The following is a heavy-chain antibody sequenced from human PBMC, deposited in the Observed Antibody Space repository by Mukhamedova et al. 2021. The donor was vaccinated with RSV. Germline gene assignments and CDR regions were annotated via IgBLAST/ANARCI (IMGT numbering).Heavy chain of an antibody. D-gene: IGHD1-26*01. CDR2: IIPILGIA. V-gene: IGHV1-69*10. Sequence: WMGGIIPILGIANYAQKFQGRVTITADESTSTAYMELSSLRSEDTAVYYCAREGRGSGSYRMGYYFDYWGQGTLVTVSS. J-gene: IGHJ4*02. CDR3: AREGRGSGSYRMGYYFDY.